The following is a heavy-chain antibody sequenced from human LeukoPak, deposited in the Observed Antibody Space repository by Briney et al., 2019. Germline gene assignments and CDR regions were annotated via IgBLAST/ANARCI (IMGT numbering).Heavy chain of an antibody. V-gene: IGHV4-4*07. CDR1: GGSISSYY. CDR2: IYTSGST. CDR3: ARMSITGTVFGFDY. Sequence: SETLSLTCTVSGGSISSYYWSWIRQPAGKGLEWIGRIYTSGSTNYNPSLKSRVTISVDTSKNQFSLKLSSVTAADTAVYYCARMSITGTVFGFDYWGQGTLVTVSS. D-gene: IGHD1/OR15-1a*01. J-gene: IGHJ4*02.